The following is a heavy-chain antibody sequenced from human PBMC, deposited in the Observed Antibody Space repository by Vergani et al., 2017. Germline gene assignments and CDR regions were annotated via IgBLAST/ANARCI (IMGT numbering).Heavy chain of an antibody. CDR3: AREPAAAAQGDAFDS. J-gene: IGHJ3*02. D-gene: IGHD6-13*01. V-gene: IGHV4-39*02. Sequence: QLQLQESGPGLVKPSATLSLTCSVSGASIRSSNYYWGWLRQPPGKGLEWIESIDYSGSTYYNPSLKRRDTMSVDTSKHQFFLKQSSVTAADTAVYYCAREPAAAAQGDAFDSWGQGTMVTVSS. CDR2: IDYSGST. CDR1: GASIRSSNYY.